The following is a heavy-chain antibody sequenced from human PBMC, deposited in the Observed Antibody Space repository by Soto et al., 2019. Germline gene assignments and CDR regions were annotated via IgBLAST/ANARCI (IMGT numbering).Heavy chain of an antibody. J-gene: IGHJ4*02. CDR2: INAGKGDT. Sequence: ASVKVSCKASGYSFKTYSIHWVRQAPGQGLEWMGWINAGKGDTKYPQRFQGRVTITRDTSASTAYMELSSLRSEDTAVYYCARNILGGTTDYWGPGTLVTVSS. D-gene: IGHD1-7*01. CDR3: ARNILGGTTDY. V-gene: IGHV1-3*01. CDR1: GYSFKTYS.